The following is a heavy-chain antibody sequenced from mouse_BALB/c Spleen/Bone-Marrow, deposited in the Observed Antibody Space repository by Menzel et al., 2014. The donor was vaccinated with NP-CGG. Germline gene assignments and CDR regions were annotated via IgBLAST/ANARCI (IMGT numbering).Heavy chain of an antibody. CDR2: INSNGGGT. CDR1: GFTFSRYD. Sequence: DVKLVESGGGLVQPGGSLKLSCAASGFTFSRYDMSWVRQTPDMRLELVAIINSNGGGTYYPDSVKGRFTISTDNTKNTLYQRMSGLKLQDAAMYFSGGGGVKVWFACWGQGTLVTVSA. J-gene: IGHJ3*01. D-gene: IGHD2-2*01. CDR3: GGGGVKVWFAC. V-gene: IGHV5-6-3*01.